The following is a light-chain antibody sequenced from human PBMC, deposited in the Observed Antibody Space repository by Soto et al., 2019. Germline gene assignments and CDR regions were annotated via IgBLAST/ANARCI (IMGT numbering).Light chain of an antibody. CDR2: DAS. Sequence: DIQMTQSPSTLSASVGDRVTITCRASQTIGSSLAWYQHKPGKAPKLLIFDASTLQTGVSSRFSGSGFGTDFTLTISNLKPDDFATYYCQQHNDYSPVTFGQGPKLEIK. J-gene: IGKJ2*01. V-gene: IGKV1-5*01. CDR1: QTIGSS. CDR3: QQHNDYSPVT.